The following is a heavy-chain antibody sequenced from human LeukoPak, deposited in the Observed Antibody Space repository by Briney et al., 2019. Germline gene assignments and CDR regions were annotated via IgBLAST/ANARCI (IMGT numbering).Heavy chain of an antibody. D-gene: IGHD2-15*01. CDR1: GYTFTSYD. Sequence: GASVKVSCKASGYTFTSYDINWVRHATGQGLEGMGWMNPNSGNTGYAQKFQGRVTMTRNTSISTAYMELSSLRSEDTAVYYCARARAATRYCSGGSGYSDLDYWGQGTLVTVSS. V-gene: IGHV1-8*01. J-gene: IGHJ4*02. CDR2: MNPNSGNT. CDR3: ARARAATRYCSGGSGYSDLDY.